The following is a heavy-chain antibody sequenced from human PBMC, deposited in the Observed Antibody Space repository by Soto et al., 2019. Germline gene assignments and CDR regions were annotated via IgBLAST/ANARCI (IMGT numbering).Heavy chain of an antibody. CDR2: INAGNGNT. D-gene: IGHD1-26*01. V-gene: IGHV1-3*01. CDR1: GYTFTSYY. Sequence: ASVKVSCKASGYTFTSYYMHWVRQAPGQRLEWMGWINAGNGNTKYSQKFQGRVTITRDTSASTAYMELSSLRSEDTAVYYCASLVGAPGWFDPWGQGTLVTVSS. CDR3: ASLVGAPGWFDP. J-gene: IGHJ5*02.